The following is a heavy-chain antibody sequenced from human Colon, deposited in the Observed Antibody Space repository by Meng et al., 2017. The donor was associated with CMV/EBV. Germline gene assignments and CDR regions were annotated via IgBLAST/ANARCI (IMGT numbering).Heavy chain of an antibody. CDR2: IDTSSGFI. CDR3: ARDLGDFWSGYQLDY. CDR1: GFTFSNYA. J-gene: IGHJ4*02. Sequence: GESLKISCVASGFTFSNYAINWVRQAPGKGLEWLSSIDTSSGFIYYADSVKGRFTISRDNAKNSVYLQMDSLRAEDTAVYYCARDLGDFWSGYQLDYWGQGTQVTVSS. D-gene: IGHD3-3*01. V-gene: IGHV3-21*01.